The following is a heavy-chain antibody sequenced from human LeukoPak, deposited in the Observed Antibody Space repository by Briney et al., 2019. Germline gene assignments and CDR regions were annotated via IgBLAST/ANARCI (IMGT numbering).Heavy chain of an antibody. Sequence: GASVKVSCKASGYTFTGYYMHWVRQAPGQGLEWMGWINPNSGGTNYAQKFQGRVTMTRDTSISTAYMELSRLRSDDTAVYYCARGGNNQSKYLNWFDPWGQGTLVTVSS. CDR2: INPNSGGT. CDR1: GYTFTGYY. J-gene: IGHJ5*02. CDR3: ARGGNNQSKYLNWFDP. V-gene: IGHV1-2*02. D-gene: IGHD4-23*01.